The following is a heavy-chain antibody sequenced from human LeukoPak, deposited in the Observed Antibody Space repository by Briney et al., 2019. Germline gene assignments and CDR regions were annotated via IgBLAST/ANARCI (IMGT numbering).Heavy chain of an antibody. CDR2: INPNSGGT. V-gene: IGHV1-2*04. CDR1: GYTSTGYY. Sequence: ASVKVSCKASGYTSTGYYMHWVRQAPGQGLEWMGWINPNSGGTNYAQKFQGWVTMTRDTSISTAYKELSRLRSDDTAVYYCARGDSSSSGLVYYFDYWGQGTLVTVSS. D-gene: IGHD6-6*01. CDR3: ARGDSSSSGLVYYFDY. J-gene: IGHJ4*02.